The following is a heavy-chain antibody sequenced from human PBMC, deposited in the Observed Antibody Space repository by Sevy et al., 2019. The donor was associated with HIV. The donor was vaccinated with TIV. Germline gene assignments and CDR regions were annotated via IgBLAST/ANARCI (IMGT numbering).Heavy chain of an antibody. Sequence: GGSLRLSCAASGFTFNIFAMQWVRQAPGKGLEWVSVISFDESNKQYADSVNGRFTVSRDNSKNMLFLEMNSLTSEDTAVYYCARDHNIAGSLDGRGYCDHWGQGTLVTVSS. CDR3: ARDHNIAGSLDGRGYCDH. D-gene: IGHD6-13*01. J-gene: IGHJ4*02. CDR2: ISFDESNK. V-gene: IGHV3-30*17. CDR1: GFTFNIFA.